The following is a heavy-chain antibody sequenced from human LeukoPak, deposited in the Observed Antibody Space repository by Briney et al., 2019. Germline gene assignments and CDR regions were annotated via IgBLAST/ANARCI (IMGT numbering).Heavy chain of an antibody. Sequence: GGSLRLSCAASGFTFDDYAMHWVRQAPGKGLEWVSGISWNSGSIGYADSVKGRFTISRDNAKTSLYLQMNSLRAEDTAVYYCARDLSGVTGYTYGRGIDYWGQGTLVTVSS. CDR3: ARDLSGVTGYTYGRGIDY. CDR2: ISWNSGSI. V-gene: IGHV3-9*01. CDR1: GFTFDDYA. D-gene: IGHD5-18*01. J-gene: IGHJ4*02.